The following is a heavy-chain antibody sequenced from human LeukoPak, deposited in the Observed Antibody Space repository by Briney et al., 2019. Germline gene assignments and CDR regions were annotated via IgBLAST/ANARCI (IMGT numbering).Heavy chain of an antibody. J-gene: IGHJ4*02. Sequence: GGSLRLSCAASGFTFSSYTMNWVRQAPGKGLEWVSAISGSGGSTYYADSVKGRFTISRDNAKNSLYLQMNSLRAEDTAVYYCAKDRYYGSGSYLYFFDYWGQGTLVTVSP. V-gene: IGHV3-21*01. CDR2: ISGSGGST. CDR3: AKDRYYGSGSYLYFFDY. CDR1: GFTFSSYT. D-gene: IGHD3-10*01.